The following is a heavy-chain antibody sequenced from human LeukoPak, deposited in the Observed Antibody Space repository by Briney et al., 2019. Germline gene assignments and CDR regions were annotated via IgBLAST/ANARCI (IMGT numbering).Heavy chain of an antibody. Sequence: PSETLSLTCTVSGDSLSGYFWSWIRQPPGGGLEWIGYRYYSGSTKYNPSLKGRVTLSLDMSKNQVLLNLSSVPGADTAVYYCARVRDILAGGNLDIWGQGTMVTVSS. CDR2: RYYSGST. J-gene: IGHJ3*02. CDR3: ARVRDILAGGNLDI. D-gene: IGHD5-12*01. CDR1: GDSLSGYF. V-gene: IGHV4-59*01.